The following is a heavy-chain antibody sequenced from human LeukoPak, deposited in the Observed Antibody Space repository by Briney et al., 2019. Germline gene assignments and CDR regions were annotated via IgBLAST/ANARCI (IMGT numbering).Heavy chain of an antibody. V-gene: IGHV4-59*12. CDR2: IYYSGST. J-gene: IGHJ4*02. D-gene: IGHD3-10*01. CDR3: ARHYYGSGTPAYYFDY. Sequence: SETLSLTCTVSGGSISSYYWSWIRQPPGKGLEWIGYIYYSGSTNYNPSLKSRVTMSVDTSKNQFSLKLSSVTAADTAVYYCARHYYGSGTPAYYFDYWGQGTLVTVSS. CDR1: GGSISSYY.